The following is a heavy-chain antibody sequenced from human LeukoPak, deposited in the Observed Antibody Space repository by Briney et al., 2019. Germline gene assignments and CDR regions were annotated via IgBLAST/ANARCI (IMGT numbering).Heavy chain of an antibody. CDR2: INPNSGAT. Sequence: ASVKVSCKASGYTFTGYYMHWVRQAPGQGLEWMGWINPNSGATLYAQKFQGRVTMTRDTSINTAYMELSSLRSDDTAVYYCARAKRVIFDYWGQGTLVTVSS. CDR3: ARAKRVIFDY. V-gene: IGHV1-2*02. CDR1: GYTFTGYY. J-gene: IGHJ4*02. D-gene: IGHD1-1*01.